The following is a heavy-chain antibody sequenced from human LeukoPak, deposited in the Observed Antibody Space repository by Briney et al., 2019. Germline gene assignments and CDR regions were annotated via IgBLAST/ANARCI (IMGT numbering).Heavy chain of an antibody. CDR3: ARDDLTVTLGPYFDY. J-gene: IGHJ4*02. V-gene: IGHV4-39*02. CDR2: IYYSGST. CDR1: GGSISSSSYY. D-gene: IGHD4-11*01. Sequence: PSETLSLTCTVSGGSISSSSYYWGWIRQPPGKGLEWIGSIYYSGSTYYNPSLKSRVTISVDTSKNQFSLKLSSVTAADTAVYYCARDDLTVTLGPYFDYWGQGTLVTVSS.